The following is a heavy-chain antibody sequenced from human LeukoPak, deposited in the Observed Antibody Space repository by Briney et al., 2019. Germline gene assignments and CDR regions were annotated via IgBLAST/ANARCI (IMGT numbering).Heavy chain of an antibody. V-gene: IGHV4-59*08. D-gene: IGHD3-3*01. J-gene: IGHJ4*02. Sequence: SETLSLTCTVSGGSISSYYWSWIRQPPGKGLEWIGYIYYSGSTNYNPSLKSRVTISVDTSKNQSSLKLSSVTAADTAVYYCARHVSSGYDFWSGPHYFDYWGQGTLVTVSS. CDR1: GGSISSYY. CDR3: ARHVSSGYDFWSGPHYFDY. CDR2: IYYSGST.